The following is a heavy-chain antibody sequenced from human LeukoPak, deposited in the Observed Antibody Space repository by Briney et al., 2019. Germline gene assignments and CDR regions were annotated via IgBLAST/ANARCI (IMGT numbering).Heavy chain of an antibody. V-gene: IGHV4-4*07. D-gene: IGHD2-2*01. CDR2: IYTSGST. CDR1: GGSISSYY. Sequence: SETLSLTCTVSGGSISSYYWSWIRQPAGKGLEWIGRIYTSGSTNYNPSLKSRVTISVDTSKNQFSLKLSSVTAADTAVYYCARLHARNLGVVPAARGLYYFDYWGQGTLVTVSS. CDR3: ARLHARNLGVVPAARGLYYFDY. J-gene: IGHJ4*02.